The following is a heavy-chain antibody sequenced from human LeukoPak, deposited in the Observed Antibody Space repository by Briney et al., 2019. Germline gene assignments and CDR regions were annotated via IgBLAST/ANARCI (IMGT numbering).Heavy chain of an antibody. CDR3: ARDPDGNSLLDY. CDR2: INSGGSRT. V-gene: IGHV3-74*01. CDR1: GFTFSSYW. D-gene: IGHD5-24*01. Sequence: GGSLRLSCAASGFTFSSYWMYWVRQAPGKGLVWVSRINSGGSRTSDADSVRGRFTISRDNAKNTLFLQMNSLRAEDTAVYYCARDPDGNSLLDYWGQGTLVTVSS. J-gene: IGHJ4*02.